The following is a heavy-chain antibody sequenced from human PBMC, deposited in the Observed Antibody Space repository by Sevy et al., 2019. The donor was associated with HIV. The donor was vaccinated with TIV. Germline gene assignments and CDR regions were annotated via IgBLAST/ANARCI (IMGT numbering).Heavy chain of an antibody. D-gene: IGHD3-16*01. CDR1: GFTFNNFW. J-gene: IGHJ4*01. CDR3: ARDVGGGYFDY. CDR2: IKPDGSES. V-gene: IGHV3-7*03. Sequence: GGSLRLSCVASGFTFNNFWMAWVRQAPGKGLEWFANIKPDGSESNHVGSVKGRFTISRDNAKKSLYLQMNSLTAEETAVYYCARDVGGGYFDYWGQGTLVTVSS.